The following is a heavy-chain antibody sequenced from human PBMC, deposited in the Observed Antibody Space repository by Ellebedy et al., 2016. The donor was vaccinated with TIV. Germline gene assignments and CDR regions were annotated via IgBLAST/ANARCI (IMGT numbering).Heavy chain of an antibody. CDR2: INHSGST. Sequence: SETLSLTXAVYGGSFSGYYWSWIRQPPGKGLEWIGEINHSGSTNYNPSLKSRVTISVDTSKNQFSLKLSSVTAADTAVYYCARGEGSSSWYMGYWGQGTLVTVSS. CDR3: ARGEGSSSWYMGY. J-gene: IGHJ4*02. D-gene: IGHD6-13*01. CDR1: GGSFSGYY. V-gene: IGHV4-34*01.